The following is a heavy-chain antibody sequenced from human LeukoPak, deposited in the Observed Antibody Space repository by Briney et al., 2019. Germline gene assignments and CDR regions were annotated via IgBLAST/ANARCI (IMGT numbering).Heavy chain of an antibody. J-gene: IGHJ6*03. CDR1: GFTFSSCA. Sequence: GSLRLSCGGSGFTFSSCAMSWVRQAPGKGLEWIGEMNPSGSTNYNPSLKSRVTISVDTSKNQFSLELSSVTAADTAVYYCARGRQDVTMIVVVMTAVSYYLDVWGKGTTVTVS. D-gene: IGHD3-22*01. CDR3: ARGRQDVTMIVVVMTAVSYYLDV. CDR2: MNPSGST. V-gene: IGHV4-34*01.